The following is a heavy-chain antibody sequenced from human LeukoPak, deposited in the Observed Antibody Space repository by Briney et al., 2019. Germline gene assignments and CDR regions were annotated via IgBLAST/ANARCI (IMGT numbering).Heavy chain of an antibody. D-gene: IGHD3-22*01. J-gene: IGHJ4*02. CDR3: TRDRDGVTGSSGYYYEGHY. Sequence: GSSVKVSCKASGGTFSSYAISWVRQAPGQGLEWMGGIIPIFGTANYAQEFQGRVTITTDESTSTAYMELSSLRSEDTAVYYCTRDRDGVTGSSGYYYEGHYWGQGTLVTVSS. CDR1: GGTFSSYA. V-gene: IGHV1-69*05. CDR2: IIPIFGTA.